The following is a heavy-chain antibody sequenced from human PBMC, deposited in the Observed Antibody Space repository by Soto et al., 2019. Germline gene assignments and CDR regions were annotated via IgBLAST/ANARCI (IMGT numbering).Heavy chain of an antibody. D-gene: IGHD3-10*01. Sequence: QVQLQQWGAGLLKPSEALSLTSAFSGGPFSGYYWSWIRQPPGKGLAWIGEINHSGSTNYNPPLKSRVTTSVDTSKNQFSLKLSSVAAADTAVYYCARMVRYWGQGTLVTVSS. V-gene: IGHV4-34*01. CDR3: ARMVRY. CDR2: INHSGST. CDR1: GGPFSGYY. J-gene: IGHJ4*02.